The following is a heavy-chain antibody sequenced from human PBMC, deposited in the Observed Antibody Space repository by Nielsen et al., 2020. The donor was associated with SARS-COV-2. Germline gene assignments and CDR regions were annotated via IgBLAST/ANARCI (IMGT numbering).Heavy chain of an antibody. CDR2: INAGNGNT. CDR3: ARNRAGYYFDY. D-gene: IGHD3-10*01. J-gene: IGHJ4*02. Sequence: ASVKVSCKASGYSFTSYAMHWVRQAPGQRLEWMGWINAGNGNTKYSQKFQGRVTITRDTSASTAYMELSSLRSEDTAVYYCARNRAGYYFDYWGQGTLVTVSS. V-gene: IGHV1-3*01. CDR1: GYSFTSYA.